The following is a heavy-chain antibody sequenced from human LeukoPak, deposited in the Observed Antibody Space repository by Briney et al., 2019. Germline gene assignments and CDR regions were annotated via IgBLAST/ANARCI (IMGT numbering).Heavy chain of an antibody. Sequence: PGGSLRLSCAVSGFTFRSYAMNWVRQAPGKGLEWVAAITADGGSTHYTTSVKGRFIISRDTPKNTLSLQMNSLRDEDTAVYYCARNWFHAIDYWGQGTLVTVSS. CDR2: ITADGGST. CDR1: GFTFRSYA. D-gene: IGHD2/OR15-2a*01. CDR3: ARNWFHAIDY. J-gene: IGHJ4*02. V-gene: IGHV3-23*01.